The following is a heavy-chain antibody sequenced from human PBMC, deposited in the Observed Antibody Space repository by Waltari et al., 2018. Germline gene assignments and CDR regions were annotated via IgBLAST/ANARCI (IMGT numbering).Heavy chain of an antibody. J-gene: IGHJ4*02. Sequence: QLQLQESGPGLVKPSETLSLTCTVSGGSISSSSYYWGWIRQPPGKGLEWIGSIYYSGSTYYNPSLKSRVTISVDTSKNQFSLKLSSVTAADTAVYYCARQWLVRGEFDYWGQGTLVTVSS. CDR3: ARQWLVRGEFDY. CDR2: IYYSGST. CDR1: GGSISSSSYY. V-gene: IGHV4-39*01. D-gene: IGHD6-19*01.